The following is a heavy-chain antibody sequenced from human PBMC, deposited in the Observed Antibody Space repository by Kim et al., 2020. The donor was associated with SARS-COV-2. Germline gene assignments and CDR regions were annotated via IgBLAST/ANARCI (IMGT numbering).Heavy chain of an antibody. CDR3: AKLRYSSSWYHDYNYNWFDP. V-gene: IGHV3-23*01. CDR2: ISGSGGST. CDR1: GFTFSSYA. J-gene: IGHJ5*02. Sequence: GGSLRLSCAASGFTFSSYAMSWVRQAPGKGLEWVSAISGSGGSTYYADSVKGRFTISRDNSKNTLYLQMNSLRAEDTAVYYCAKLRYSSSWYHDYNYNWFDPWGQGTLVTVSS. D-gene: IGHD6-13*01.